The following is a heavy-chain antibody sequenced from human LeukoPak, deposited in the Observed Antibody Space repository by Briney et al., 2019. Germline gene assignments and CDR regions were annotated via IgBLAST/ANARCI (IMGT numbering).Heavy chain of an antibody. CDR3: ARSMLYGGYWFDP. V-gene: IGHV5-51*01. J-gene: IGHJ5*02. CDR2: ILPSDSDT. CDR1: GYSFTSYW. D-gene: IGHD2-8*01. Sequence: GESLKTSCNGSGYSFTSYWTGWGRQLPEKGLEWMVIILPSDSDTRYSPSFQGQVTISADKSISTAYLEWSRLKASDTAMYYCARSMLYGGYWFDPWGQGTLVTV.